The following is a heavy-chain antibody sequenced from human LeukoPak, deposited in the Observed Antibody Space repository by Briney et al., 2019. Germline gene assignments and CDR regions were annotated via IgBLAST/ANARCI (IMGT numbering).Heavy chain of an antibody. CDR1: GFTFSSYA. Sequence: GGSLRLSCAASGFTFSSYAMSWVRQAPGKGLEWVSGISGSGGSTYYADSVKGRFTISRDNSKNTLYPQMNSLRAEDTAVYYCASNTGDYASDYWGQGTLVTVSS. CDR2: ISGSGGST. CDR3: ASNTGDYASDY. J-gene: IGHJ4*02. D-gene: IGHD4-17*01. V-gene: IGHV3-23*01.